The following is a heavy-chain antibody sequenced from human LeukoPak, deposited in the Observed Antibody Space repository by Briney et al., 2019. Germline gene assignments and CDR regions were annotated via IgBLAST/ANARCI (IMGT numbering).Heavy chain of an antibody. CDR2: INPDGRDK. D-gene: IGHD7-27*01. CDR1: GFTFRSYW. Sequence: GGSLRLSCAASGFTFRSYWMSWVRQAPGKGLEWVGNINPDGRDKYYVDSVKGRFTISRDTAKNSLYLQMNSLRVEDTAIYYCATHLNWGWDYWGQGTLVTVSS. J-gene: IGHJ4*02. V-gene: IGHV3-7*01. CDR3: ATHLNWGWDY.